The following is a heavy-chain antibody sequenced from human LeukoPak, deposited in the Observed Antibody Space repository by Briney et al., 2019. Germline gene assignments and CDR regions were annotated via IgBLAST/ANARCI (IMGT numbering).Heavy chain of an antibody. J-gene: IGHJ4*02. Sequence: PGGSLRLSCEGSGFTLSNFGIQWVRQAPGKGLQWVAFIRSHGGDKYYEDSVKGRFIVSRDNSKKIVYLEVNSLTAEDTGVYYCVTWRLAQDFDHWGQGSLVIVSS. CDR1: GFTLSNFG. CDR2: IRSHGGDK. D-gene: IGHD3-3*01. CDR3: VTWRLAQDFDH. V-gene: IGHV3-30*02.